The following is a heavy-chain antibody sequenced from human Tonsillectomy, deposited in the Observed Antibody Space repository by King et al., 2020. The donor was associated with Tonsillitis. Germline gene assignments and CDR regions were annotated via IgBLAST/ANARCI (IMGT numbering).Heavy chain of an antibody. V-gene: IGHV4-34*01. D-gene: IGHD4/OR15-4a*01. J-gene: IGHJ2*01. CDR1: GGSFSGYF. CDR3: AGGRIADYGEPGDFDL. Sequence: VQLQQWGAGMLKPSETLSLTCAVYGGSFSGYFWTWIRQSPGKGLEWIGEINHSGSATYTPSLTSRVTISIDTSSYQFSLKLSSVTVADTAVYYCAGGRIADYGEPGDFDLWGRGTLVTVSS. CDR2: INHSGSA.